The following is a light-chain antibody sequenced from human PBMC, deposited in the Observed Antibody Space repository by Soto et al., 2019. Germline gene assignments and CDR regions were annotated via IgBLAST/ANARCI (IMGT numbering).Light chain of an antibody. V-gene: IGKV1-13*02. Sequence: AIQLTQSPSSLSASVGDRVTITCRASQGISSALAWYQQTPGKAPKLLIYDASSLESGVPSRFSGSGSGTDFTLTISSLQPEDFATYYCQQFNSYPPLTFGGGTKVEIK. CDR3: QQFNSYPPLT. CDR2: DAS. J-gene: IGKJ4*01. CDR1: QGISSA.